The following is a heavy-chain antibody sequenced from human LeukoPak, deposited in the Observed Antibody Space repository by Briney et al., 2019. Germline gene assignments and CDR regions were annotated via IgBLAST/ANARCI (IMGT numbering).Heavy chain of an antibody. D-gene: IGHD2-2*01. CDR2: ISGSGGTT. J-gene: IGHJ4*02. V-gene: IGHV3-23*01. Sequence: GGSLRLSCAASGFTFSSYAMSWVRQAPGKGLEWVSAISGSGGTTYYAESVKGRFTISRDNSKNTLYLQMKSLRAEDTALYYCAKTALSPPDYWGQGTLVTVSS. CDR3: AKTALSPPDY. CDR1: GFTFSSYA.